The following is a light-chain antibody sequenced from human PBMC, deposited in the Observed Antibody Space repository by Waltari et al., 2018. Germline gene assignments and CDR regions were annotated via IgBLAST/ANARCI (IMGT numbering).Light chain of an antibody. J-gene: IGLJ2*01. CDR2: GKE. V-gene: IGLV3-19*01. CDR1: SLRTSY. Sequence: SSGLTQDPAVSVALGQTIRITCRGDSLRTSYASWYQVKTGQAPVLVMFGKEKRPSGVPDRNSGESSETTSSLIITGAQAEDEADYYCSSRNGRASQVVFAGGTKVTVL. CDR3: SSRNGRASQVV.